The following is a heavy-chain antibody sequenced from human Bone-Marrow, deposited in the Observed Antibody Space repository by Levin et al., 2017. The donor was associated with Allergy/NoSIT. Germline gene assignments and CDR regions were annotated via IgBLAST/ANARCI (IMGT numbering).Heavy chain of an antibody. V-gene: IGHV3-21*01. CDR3: ARDSHGVGETDDAFDV. CDR2: ITTSNSLI. D-gene: IGHD1-26*01. Sequence: PGGSLRLSCEASGFTFKSYIMAWVRQAPGKGLEWVSSITTSNSLIYYADSVQGRFNISRDNSRNSLYLQMNSLRAEDTAVYFCARDSHGVGETDDAFDVWGQGTMVSVSS. J-gene: IGHJ3*01. CDR1: GFTFKSYI.